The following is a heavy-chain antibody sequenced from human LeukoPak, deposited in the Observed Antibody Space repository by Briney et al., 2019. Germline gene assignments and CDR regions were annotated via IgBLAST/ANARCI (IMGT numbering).Heavy chain of an antibody. CDR1: GGTFSSYA. CDR2: IIPIFGTA. D-gene: IGHD4-17*01. Sequence: SVKVSCKASGGTFSSYAISWVRQAPGQGLEWMGGIIPIFGTANYAQKFQGRVTITADESTSTAYMELSSLRSEDTAVYYCARSRYGDRPHYYYGMDVWGQGTTVTVSS. CDR3: ARSRYGDRPHYYYGMDV. J-gene: IGHJ6*02. V-gene: IGHV1-69*13.